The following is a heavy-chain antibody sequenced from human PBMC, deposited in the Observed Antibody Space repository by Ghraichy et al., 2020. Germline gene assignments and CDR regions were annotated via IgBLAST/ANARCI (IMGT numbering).Heavy chain of an antibody. CDR3: AREYSSSYINKPHNHPFDY. CDR1: GFTFSSYS. V-gene: IGHV3-48*01. J-gene: IGHJ4*02. D-gene: IGHD6-6*01. Sequence: GGSLRLSCAASGFTFSSYSMNWVRQAPGKGLEWVSYISSSSSTIYYADSVKGRFTISRDNAKNSLYLQMNSLRAEDTAVYYCAREYSSSYINKPHNHPFDYWGQGTLVTVSS. CDR2: ISSSSSTI.